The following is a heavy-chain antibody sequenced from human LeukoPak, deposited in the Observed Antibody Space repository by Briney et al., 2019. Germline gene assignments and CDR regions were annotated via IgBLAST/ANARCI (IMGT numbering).Heavy chain of an antibody. CDR3: ARELEVGNTGYYFDY. V-gene: IGHV4-59*01. D-gene: IGHD2-8*02. CDR1: GGSISSYY. J-gene: IGHJ4*02. Sequence: SETLSLTCTVSGGSISSYYWSWIRQPPGKGLEWIGHMYYSGSTTYNPSLKSRVTISVDTSNNRLSLKLSSVTAADTAVYYCARELEVGNTGYYFDYWGQGTLVTVSS. CDR2: MYYSGST.